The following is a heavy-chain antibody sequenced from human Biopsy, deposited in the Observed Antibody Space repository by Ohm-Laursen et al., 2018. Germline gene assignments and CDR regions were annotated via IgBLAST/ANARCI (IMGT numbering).Heavy chain of an antibody. J-gene: IGHJ6*02. CDR2: INHSGRT. D-gene: IGHD2-2*01. Sequence: GTLSLTCAVYGGSFSGYYWNWIRQPPGKGLEWIGEINHSGRTNCSPSLKRRVTVSVDTSKNQFSLKLSSVTAADTAVYYCVRGHKYQLVNAFYYYSYGLDVWGQGTTVTVSS. CDR1: GGSFSGYY. CDR3: VRGHKYQLVNAFYYYSYGLDV. V-gene: IGHV4-34*01.